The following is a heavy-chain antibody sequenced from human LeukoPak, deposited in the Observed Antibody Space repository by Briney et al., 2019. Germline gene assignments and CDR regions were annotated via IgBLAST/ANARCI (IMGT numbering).Heavy chain of an antibody. D-gene: IGHD6-6*01. CDR2: IYTSGST. CDR3: ARAWRSRSPAYAFDI. J-gene: IGHJ3*02. V-gene: IGHV4-61*02. CDR1: GGSISSGSYY. Sequence: PSETLSLTCTVSGGSISSGSYYWSWIRQPAGKGLEWIGRIYTSGSTNYNPSLKSRVTISVDTSKNQFSLKLSSVTAADTAVYYCARAWRSRSPAYAFDIWGQGTMVTVSS.